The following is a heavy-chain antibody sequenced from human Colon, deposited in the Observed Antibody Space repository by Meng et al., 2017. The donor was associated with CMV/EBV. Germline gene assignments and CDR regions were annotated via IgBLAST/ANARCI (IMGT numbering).Heavy chain of an antibody. CDR2: INGDGLNT. V-gene: IGHV3-74*01. CDR3: ARSSGSYSFNAFDI. J-gene: IGHJ3*02. D-gene: IGHD1-26*01. Sequence: GESLKISCAASGFTFTSHWMHWVRQPPGKGLVWVSRINGDGLNTTYADSVKGRFTISRDNAKNTVHLQMNSLRGEDTAVYYCARSSGSYSFNAFDIWGQGTMVIVSS. CDR1: GFTFTSHW.